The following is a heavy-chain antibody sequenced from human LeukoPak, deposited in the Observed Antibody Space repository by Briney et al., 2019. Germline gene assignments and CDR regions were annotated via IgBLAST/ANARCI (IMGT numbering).Heavy chain of an antibody. J-gene: IGHJ1*01. D-gene: IGHD2-15*01. CDR2: IRSQTAGGTT. CDR3: AHGSAQYYEY. CDR1: GLTLINVW. V-gene: IGHV3-15*07. Sequence: GPLRLSCAVSGLTLINVWMNWVRQAPGKGLEWVGRIRSQTAGGTTDFAAPVKGRFSISRDDSKNSLYLQMNSLTSEDTAVYYCAHGSAQYYEYWGQGTLVTVSS.